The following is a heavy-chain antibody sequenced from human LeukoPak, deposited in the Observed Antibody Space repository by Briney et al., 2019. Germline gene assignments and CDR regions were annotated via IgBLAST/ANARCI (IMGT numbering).Heavy chain of an antibody. J-gene: IGHJ4*02. CDR1: GGSISSYY. CDR3: ARQDDYGDYVAFDY. D-gene: IGHD4-17*01. Sequence: SETLSLTCTVSGGSISSYYWSWIRQAPGKGLEWIGYIHYSGSTNYNPSLKSRVTISVDTSKNQFSLKLSSVTAADTAVYYCARQDDYGDYVAFDYWGQGTLATVSS. CDR2: IHYSGST. V-gene: IGHV4-59*08.